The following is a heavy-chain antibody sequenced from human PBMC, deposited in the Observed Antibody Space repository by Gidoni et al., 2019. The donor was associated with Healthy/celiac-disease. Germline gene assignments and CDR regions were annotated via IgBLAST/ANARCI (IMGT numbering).Heavy chain of an antibody. Sequence: EVQLLESGGGLVQPGGSLRLSCAASGFTFSSYAMSWVHQAPGKGLEWVSAISGSGGSTYYADSVKGRFTISRDNSKNTLYLQMNSLRAEDTAVYYCAKDQENYYDSSGHGYWGQGTLVTVSS. CDR2: ISGSGGST. CDR1: GFTFSSYA. CDR3: AKDQENYYDSSGHGY. D-gene: IGHD3-22*01. J-gene: IGHJ4*02. V-gene: IGHV3-23*01.